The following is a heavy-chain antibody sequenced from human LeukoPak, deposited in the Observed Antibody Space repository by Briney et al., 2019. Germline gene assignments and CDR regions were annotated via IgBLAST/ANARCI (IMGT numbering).Heavy chain of an antibody. J-gene: IGHJ4*02. CDR3: ARAGGFFSPFGY. CDR1: GGSISSSNW. D-gene: IGHD3-3*01. V-gene: IGHV4-4*02. Sequence: KTSGTLSLTCAVSGGSISSSNWWSWVRQPPGKGLEWIGYIYYSGSTYYNPSLKSRVTISVDTSKNQFSLKLSSVTAADTAVYYCARAGGFFSPFGYWGQGTLVTVSS. CDR2: IYYSGST.